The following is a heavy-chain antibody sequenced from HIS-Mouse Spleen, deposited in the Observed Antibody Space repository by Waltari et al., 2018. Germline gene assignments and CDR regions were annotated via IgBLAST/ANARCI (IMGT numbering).Heavy chain of an antibody. CDR1: GSTYSSHG. J-gene: IGHJ3*02. CDR3: AKEQLVTRSRGAFDI. D-gene: IGHD6-13*01. V-gene: IGHV3-33*06. CDR2: IWYDGSNK. Sequence: QVQLVGSGGGVVQPGGYLRLPCAASGSTYSSHGLHWVRRAPGKWLEWVAVIWYDGSNKYYADSVKGRFTISRDNSKNTLYLQMNSLRAEDTAVYYCAKEQLVTRSRGAFDIWGQGTMVTVSS.